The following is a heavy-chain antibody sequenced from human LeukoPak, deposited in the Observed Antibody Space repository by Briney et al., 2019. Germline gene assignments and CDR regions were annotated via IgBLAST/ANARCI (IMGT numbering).Heavy chain of an antibody. V-gene: IGHV3-23*01. D-gene: IGHD6-19*01. Sequence: GGSLRLSCAASGFIFSRYGMSWVCQAPGKGLEWVSAISGSGGTTYYTDSVKGRFTISRDNSKNTLYLQINSLRAEDTAIYYCAKDHLPGIVVADRDYWGQGTLVTVSS. CDR3: AKDHLPGIVVADRDY. CDR1: GFIFSRYG. CDR2: ISGSGGTT. J-gene: IGHJ4*02.